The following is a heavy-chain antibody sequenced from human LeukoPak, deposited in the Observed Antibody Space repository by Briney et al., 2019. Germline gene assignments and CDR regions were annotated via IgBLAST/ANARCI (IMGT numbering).Heavy chain of an antibody. D-gene: IGHD4-17*01. CDR1: GGSISSGDYY. V-gene: IGHV4-30-4*01. Sequence: SETLSLTCTVSGGSISSGDYYWSWIRQPPGKGLEWIGYIYYSGSTYYNPSLKNRVTISVDTSKNQFSLKLSSVTATDTAVYYCARSLYGDYGYFQHWGQGTLVTVSS. CDR3: ARSLYGDYGYFQH. J-gene: IGHJ1*01. CDR2: IYYSGST.